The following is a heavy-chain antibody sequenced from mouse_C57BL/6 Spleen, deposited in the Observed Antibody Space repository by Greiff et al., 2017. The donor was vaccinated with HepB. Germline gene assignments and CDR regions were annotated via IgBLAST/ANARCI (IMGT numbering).Heavy chain of an antibody. J-gene: IGHJ2*01. Sequence: VQLQQPGAELVKPGASVKMSCKASGYTFTSYWITWVKQRPGQGLEWIGDIYPGSGSTNYNEKFKSKATLTVDTSSSTAYMQLSSLTSEDSAVYYCARGDSTVVATDYWGQGTTLTFSS. CDR3: ARGDSTVVATDY. CDR2: IYPGSGST. CDR1: GYTFTSYW. V-gene: IGHV1-55*01. D-gene: IGHD1-1*01.